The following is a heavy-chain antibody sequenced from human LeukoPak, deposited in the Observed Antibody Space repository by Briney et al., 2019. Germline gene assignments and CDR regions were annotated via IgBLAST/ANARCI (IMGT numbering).Heavy chain of an antibody. CDR2: ISAGGDRT. D-gene: IGHD1-26*01. Sequence: GGSLRLSCVGSGFTFSPYEMTWVRQAPGKGLEWVSGISAGGDRTYYADSVKGRFTISRDNSKNTLYLQMNSLRAEDTAEYYCARSTVGTSCCTAVDYWGQGTLVTVSS. CDR1: GFTFSPYE. CDR3: ARSTVGTSCCTAVDY. J-gene: IGHJ4*02. V-gene: IGHV3-23*01.